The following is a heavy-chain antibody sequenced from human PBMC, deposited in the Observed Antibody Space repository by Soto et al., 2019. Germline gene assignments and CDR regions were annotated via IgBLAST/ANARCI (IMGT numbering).Heavy chain of an antibody. CDR1: GYTFTVYY. CDR2: INPKSGGT. J-gene: IGHJ4*02. V-gene: IGHV1-2*02. D-gene: IGHD1-26*01. Sequence: QVQLVQSGAEVKKPGASVNVSCKASGYTFTVYYMHWVRQAPGQGLEWMGWINPKSGGTMYPQKLQSRVTMTWDTSISTAYMALTSLRSDDTAVYYCARDLAKGGGSAGFDYWGQGTLVTVSS. CDR3: ARDLAKGGGSAGFDY.